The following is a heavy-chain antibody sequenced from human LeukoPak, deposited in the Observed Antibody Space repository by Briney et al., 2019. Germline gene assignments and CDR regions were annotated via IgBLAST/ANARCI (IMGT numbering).Heavy chain of an antibody. CDR3: ARAKGDY. CDR1: GGSVTDYY. V-gene: IGHV4-59*02. CDR2: IYYTGT. J-gene: IGHJ4*02. Sequence: PSETLSLTCTVSGGSVTDYYWSWIRQSPGKGLEWIGYIYYTGTSYNPSLKSRVTISADTSKNQFSLKLSSVTAADTAVYYCARAKGDYWGQGTLFTVSS.